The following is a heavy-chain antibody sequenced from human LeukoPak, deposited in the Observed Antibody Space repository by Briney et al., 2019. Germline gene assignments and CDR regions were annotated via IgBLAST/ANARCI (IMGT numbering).Heavy chain of an antibody. Sequence: ASVKVSCKASGYTFTSYYMHWVRQAPGQGIEWMGITNPSGGSTSYAQKFQGRVTMTRDTSTSTVYMELSSLRSEDTAVYYCARDRVAVAVIKGPYYYYGMDVWGQGTTVTVSS. J-gene: IGHJ6*02. V-gene: IGHV1-46*01. CDR3: ARDRVAVAVIKGPYYYYGMDV. D-gene: IGHD6-19*01. CDR1: GYTFTSYY. CDR2: TNPSGGST.